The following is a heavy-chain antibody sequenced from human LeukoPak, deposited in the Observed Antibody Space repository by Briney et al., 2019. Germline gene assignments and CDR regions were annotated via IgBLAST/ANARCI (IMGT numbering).Heavy chain of an antibody. V-gene: IGHV3-49*03. Sequence: SGGSLRLSCAASGFTFSSFAMSWFRQAPGKGLEWVGFIRSKAYGGTTEYAASVKGRFTISRDDSKSIAYLQMNSLKTEDTAVYYCTRITMVRGVISYYFDYWGQGTLVTVSS. J-gene: IGHJ4*02. D-gene: IGHD3-10*01. CDR3: TRITMVRGVISYYFDY. CDR1: GFTFSSFA. CDR2: IRSKAYGGTT.